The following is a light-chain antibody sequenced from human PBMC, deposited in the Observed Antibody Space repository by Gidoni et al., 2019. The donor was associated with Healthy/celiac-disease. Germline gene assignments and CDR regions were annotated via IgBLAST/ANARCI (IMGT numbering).Light chain of an antibody. V-gene: IGLV2-23*01. Sequence: QSALTQPASVSGSPGQPITISCTGTSSDVGSYNLVSWYQQHPGKAPKLMIYEGSKRPSGVSNRFSGSQSGNTASLTISGLQAEDESDYYCCPDAGSSTRVFGGGTKLTVL. CDR3: CPDAGSSTRV. CDR2: EGS. CDR1: SSDVGSYNL. J-gene: IGLJ3*02.